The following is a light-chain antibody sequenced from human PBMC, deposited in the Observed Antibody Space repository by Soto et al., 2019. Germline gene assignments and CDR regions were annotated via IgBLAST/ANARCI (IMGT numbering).Light chain of an antibody. Sequence: ETVLTQSLDTLSLSPGERATLSCRASQSAGSTYLGWHQHKAGQAPRLLMFGASRGATGIPDRFSGGGSGADFTLTISRLEPEEFAVYLCQQFFDQGTKLEIK. CDR3: QQF. CDR2: GAS. J-gene: IGKJ2*01. V-gene: IGKV3-20*01. CDR1: QSAGSTY.